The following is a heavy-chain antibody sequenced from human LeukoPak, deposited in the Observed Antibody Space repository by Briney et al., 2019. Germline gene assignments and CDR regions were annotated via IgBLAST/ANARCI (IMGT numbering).Heavy chain of an antibody. CDR1: GGTFSSYT. Sequence: ASVKVSCKASGGTFSSYTISWVRQAPGQGLEWMGIINPSGGSTSYAQKFQGRVTVTRDTSTSTVYMELSSLRSEDTAVYYCARGDEVATIELFDYWGQGTLVTVSS. V-gene: IGHV1-46*01. J-gene: IGHJ4*02. CDR2: INPSGGST. D-gene: IGHD5-12*01. CDR3: ARGDEVATIELFDY.